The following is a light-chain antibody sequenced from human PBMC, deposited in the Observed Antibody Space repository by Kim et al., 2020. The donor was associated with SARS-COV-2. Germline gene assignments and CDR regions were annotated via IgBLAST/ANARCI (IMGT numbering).Light chain of an antibody. Sequence: DIQMTQSPSSLSASVGDRVTITCRASQDIANSLAWYQQKPGKVPKLLIYAASTLQSGVPSRFSGSGSGTQFTLTIGSLHTEDVATYYCQKYNSAPWTFGPGTKVDIK. CDR3: QKYNSAPWT. CDR2: AAS. V-gene: IGKV1-27*01. CDR1: QDIANS. J-gene: IGKJ1*01.